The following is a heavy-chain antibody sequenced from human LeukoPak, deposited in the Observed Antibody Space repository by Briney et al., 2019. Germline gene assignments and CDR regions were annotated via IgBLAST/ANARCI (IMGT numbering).Heavy chain of an antibody. CDR1: GYTFTSYG. CDR2: ISAYNGNT. CDR3: ARGVNYYDSSGPWWYFDL. J-gene: IGHJ2*01. D-gene: IGHD3-22*01. V-gene: IGHV1-18*01. Sequence: ASVKVSCKASGYTFTSYGISWVRRAPGQGLEWMGWISAYNGNTNYAQKLQGRVTVTTDTSTSTAYMELRSLRSDDTAVYYCARGVNYYDSSGPWWYFDLWGRGTLVTVSS.